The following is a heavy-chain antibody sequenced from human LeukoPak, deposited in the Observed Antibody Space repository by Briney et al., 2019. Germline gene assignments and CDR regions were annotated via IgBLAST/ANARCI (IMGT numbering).Heavy chain of an antibody. CDR1: GGSISSGDYY. Sequence: SQTLSLTCTVSGGSISSGDYYWSWIRQPPGKGLEWIGEINHSGSTNYNPSLKSRVTISVDTSKNQFSLKLSSVTAADTAVYYCASRRSITMVRGGHFDYWGQGTLVTVSS. CDR3: ASRRSITMVRGGHFDY. D-gene: IGHD3-10*01. J-gene: IGHJ4*02. CDR2: INHSGST. V-gene: IGHV4-30-4*08.